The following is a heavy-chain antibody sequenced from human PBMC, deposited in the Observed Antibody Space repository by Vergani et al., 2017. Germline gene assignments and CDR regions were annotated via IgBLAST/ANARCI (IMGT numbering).Heavy chain of an antibody. CDR3: AKEGGGSCSGGTCCPEY. CDR1: GFTFNSYG. J-gene: IGHJ4*02. Sequence: QVQLVESGGGVVQPGGSLRLSCAASGFTFNSYGMHWVRQAPGKGLEWVASIRSDESRRYYGDSMEGPFTISRDNSKNTLYLQMKSLRPEDTAVYYRAKEGGGSCSGGTCCPEYWGQGTLVIVSS. CDR2: IRSDESRR. D-gene: IGHD2-15*01. V-gene: IGHV3-30*02.